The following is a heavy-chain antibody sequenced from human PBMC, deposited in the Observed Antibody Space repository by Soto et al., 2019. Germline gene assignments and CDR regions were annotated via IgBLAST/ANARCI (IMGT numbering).Heavy chain of an antibody. CDR2: ISGSGGST. J-gene: IGHJ3*02. Sequence: EVQLLESGGGLVQPGGSLRLSCAASGFTFSSYATSWVRQAPGKGLEWVSAISGSGGSTYYADSVKGRFTISRDNSKNTLYLQMNSLRAEDTAVYYCAKDRIAAAGTPYDAFDIWGQGTMVTVSS. V-gene: IGHV3-23*01. CDR3: AKDRIAAAGTPYDAFDI. D-gene: IGHD6-13*01. CDR1: GFTFSSYA.